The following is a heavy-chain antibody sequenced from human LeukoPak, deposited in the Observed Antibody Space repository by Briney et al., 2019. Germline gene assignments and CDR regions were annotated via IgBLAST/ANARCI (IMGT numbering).Heavy chain of an antibody. D-gene: IGHD2-2*01. CDR1: GGTFSSYA. J-gene: IGHJ5*02. V-gene: IGHV1-69*04. Sequence: SVKVSCKASGGTFSSYAISWVRQAPGQGLGWMGRIIPILGIANYAQKFQGRVTITADKSTSTAYMELSSLRSEDTAVYYCARRREEGCSSTSCYFTSYDPWGRGTLVTVSS. CDR2: IIPILGIA. CDR3: ARRREEGCSSTSCYFTSYDP.